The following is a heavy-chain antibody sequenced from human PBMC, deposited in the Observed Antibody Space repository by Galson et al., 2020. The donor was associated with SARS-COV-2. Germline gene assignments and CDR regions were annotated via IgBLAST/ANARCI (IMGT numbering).Heavy chain of an antibody. V-gene: IGHV4-34*01. CDR1: GGSFSGYY. CDR3: ARGRHSSSWYSILNWFDP. Sequence: SETLSLTCAVYGGSFSGYYWSWIRQPPGKGLEWIGEINHSGSTNYNPSLKSRVTISVDTSKNQFSLKLSSVTDADTAVYYCARGRHSSSWYSILNWFDPWGQGTLVTVSS. D-gene: IGHD6-13*01. CDR2: INHSGST. J-gene: IGHJ5*02.